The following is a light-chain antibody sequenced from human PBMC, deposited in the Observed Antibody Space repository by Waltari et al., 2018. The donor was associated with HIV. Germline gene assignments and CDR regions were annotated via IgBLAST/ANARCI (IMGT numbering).Light chain of an antibody. J-gene: IGLJ1*01. CDR2: RNI. V-gene: IGLV1-44*01. Sequence: QSVLTQPPPASGTPGQRVHISCSGRNSNLGSNTVNWYQQPPGTAPKVLIYRNIQRPSGVPDRFSGSKSGTSASLAISGLQSEDEAEYYCATWDDSLNGYVFGAGTKVTVL. CDR3: ATWDDSLNGYV. CDR1: NSNLGSNT.